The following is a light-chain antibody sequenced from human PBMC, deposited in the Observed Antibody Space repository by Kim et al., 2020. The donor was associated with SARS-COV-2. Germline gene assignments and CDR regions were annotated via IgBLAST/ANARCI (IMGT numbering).Light chain of an antibody. V-gene: IGLV4-69*01. CDR1: SWHSNYA. CDR2: VNIDGSH. CDR3: QAWGTAINWV. J-gene: IGLJ3*02. Sequence: VKLTCTLSSWHSNYAIAWHQQQPEKGPRYLMKVNIDGSHSKGDGIPDRFSGSSSGTERYLTISSLPSEDEADYYCQAWGTAINWVFGGGTKLTVL.